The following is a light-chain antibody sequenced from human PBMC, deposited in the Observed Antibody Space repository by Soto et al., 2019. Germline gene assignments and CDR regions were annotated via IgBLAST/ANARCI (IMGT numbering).Light chain of an antibody. J-gene: IGLJ2*01. CDR2: LNSDGSH. V-gene: IGLV4-69*01. CDR3: QTWGTGIVV. CDR1: RGHSSYA. Sequence: VLTQSPSASASLGASVKLTCTLSRGHSSYAIAWHQQQPEKGPRYLMKLNSDGSHSKGDGIPDRFSGSSSGAERYLTISSLQSEDEADYYCQTWGTGIVVFGGGTKLTVL.